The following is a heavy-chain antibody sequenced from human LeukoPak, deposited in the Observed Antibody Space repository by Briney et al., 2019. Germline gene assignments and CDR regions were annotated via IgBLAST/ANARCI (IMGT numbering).Heavy chain of an antibody. D-gene: IGHD3-10*01. V-gene: IGHV3-21*01. Sequence: GGSLRLSCAASGFTFSSYSMNWVRQAPGKGLEWVSSISTSSSYIYYADSVKGRFTISRDNAKNSLHLQMNSLRAEDTAVYYCAGALFAPGRFDPWGQGTLVTVSS. J-gene: IGHJ5*02. CDR3: AGALFAPGRFDP. CDR1: GFTFSSYS. CDR2: ISTSSSYI.